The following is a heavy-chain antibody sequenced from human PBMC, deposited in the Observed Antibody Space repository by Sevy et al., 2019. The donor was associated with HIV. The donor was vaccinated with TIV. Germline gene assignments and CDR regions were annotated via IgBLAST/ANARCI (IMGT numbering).Heavy chain of an antibody. CDR3: AKLATVITEFDY. D-gene: IGHD4-4*01. Sequence: GGSLRLSCAASGFNLTTYAMTWVRQTPGKGLEWVSAISGYGDSTYYVDSVKGRFTISRDDSKNAVYLQMNSLRAEDTAVYFCAKLATVITEFDYWGHGTLVTVSS. J-gene: IGHJ4*01. CDR1: GFNLTTYA. V-gene: IGHV3-23*01. CDR2: ISGYGDST.